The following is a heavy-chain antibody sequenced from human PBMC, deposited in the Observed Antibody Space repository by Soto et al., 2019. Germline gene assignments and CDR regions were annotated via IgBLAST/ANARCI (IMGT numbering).Heavy chain of an antibody. CDR3: ARSRSGAVADSFDF. CDR1: GFTFSRYA. CDR2: ISRDGTNK. D-gene: IGHD3-10*01. V-gene: IGHV3-30*04. J-gene: IGHJ4*02. Sequence: PGWSLRLSCAASGFTFSRYAIHWVRQAPGKGLEWVAVISRDGTNKYYVDSVKGRFTISRDNSRNTLYLQMNSLRHEDAAVYYCARSRSGAVADSFDFWGQGPMVTSPQ.